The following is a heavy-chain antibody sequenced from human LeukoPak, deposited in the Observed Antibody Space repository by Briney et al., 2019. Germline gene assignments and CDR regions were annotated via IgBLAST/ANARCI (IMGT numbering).Heavy chain of an antibody. CDR1: GFIFSSYA. J-gene: IGHJ6*03. CDR3: ARMRGQYYHSYYMDA. CDR2: GGSGGST. Sequence: PGGSLRLSCAASGFIFSSYAMSWVRQAPGKELEWVSYGGSGGSTYYADSVKGRFTVSRDNSKSTLYLQMNSLTAEDTAVYYCARMRGQYYHSYYMDAWGKGTTVTVSS. V-gene: IGHV3-23*01.